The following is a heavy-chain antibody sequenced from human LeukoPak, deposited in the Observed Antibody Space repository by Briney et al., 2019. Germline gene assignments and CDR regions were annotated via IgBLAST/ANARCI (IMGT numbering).Heavy chain of an antibody. CDR3: ARDLTIAVAGDFDY. V-gene: IGHV1-8*02. Sequence: ASVKVSCKASGGTFSSYDINWVRQATGQGLEWMGWMNPNSGNTGYAQKFQGRVTMTRNTSISTAYMELSSLRSEDTAVYYCARDLTIAVAGDFDYWGQGTLVTVSS. CDR1: GGTFSSYD. D-gene: IGHD6-19*01. CDR2: MNPNSGNT. J-gene: IGHJ4*02.